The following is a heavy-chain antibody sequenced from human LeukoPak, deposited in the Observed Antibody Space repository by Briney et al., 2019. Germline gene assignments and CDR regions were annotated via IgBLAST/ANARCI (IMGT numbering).Heavy chain of an antibody. CDR3: ARSSTVIDFDY. CDR2: INHSGST. J-gene: IGHJ4*02. Sequence: SETLSLTCAVYGGSFSGYYWSWIRQPPGKGLEWIGEINHSGSTNYNPSLKSRVTISVDTSKSQFSLKLSSVTAADTAVYYCARSSTVIDFDYWGQGTLVTVSS. CDR1: GGSFSGYY. V-gene: IGHV4-34*01. D-gene: IGHD4-17*01.